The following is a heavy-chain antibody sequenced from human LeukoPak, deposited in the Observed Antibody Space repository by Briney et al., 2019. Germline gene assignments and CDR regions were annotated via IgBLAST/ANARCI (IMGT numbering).Heavy chain of an antibody. Sequence: GASVKVSCKASGYTFTSYYMHWVRQAPGQGLEWMGIINPSGGSTSYAQKFQGRVTMTRDMSTSTVYMELSSLRSEDTAVYYCARVYGDYSREQFWLDPWGQGTLVTVSS. D-gene: IGHD4-17*01. V-gene: IGHV1-46*01. J-gene: IGHJ5*02. CDR1: GYTFTSYY. CDR2: INPSGGST. CDR3: ARVYGDYSREQFWLDP.